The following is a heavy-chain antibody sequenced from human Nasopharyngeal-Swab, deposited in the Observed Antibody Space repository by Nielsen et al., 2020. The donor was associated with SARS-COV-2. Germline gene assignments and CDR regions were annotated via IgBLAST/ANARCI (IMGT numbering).Heavy chain of an antibody. CDR3: ARAPLAVAGTIGDWFDP. J-gene: IGHJ5*02. V-gene: IGHV1-3*01. CDR2: INAGNGNT. Sequence: WVRQAPGQGLEWMGWINAGNGNTKYSQKFQGRVTITRDTSASTAYMELSSLRSEDTAVYYCARAPLAVAGTIGDWFDPWGQGTLVTVSS. D-gene: IGHD6-19*01.